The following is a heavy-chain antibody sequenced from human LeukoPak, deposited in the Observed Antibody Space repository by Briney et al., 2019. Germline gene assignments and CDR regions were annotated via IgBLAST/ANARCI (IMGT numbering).Heavy chain of an antibody. CDR1: GYTFTSYY. CDR2: INPNSGGT. D-gene: IGHD3-10*01. J-gene: IGHJ5*02. CDR3: ARVVLLWFGEYNWFDP. Sequence: GASVKVSCKASGYTFTSYYMHWVRQAPGQGLEWMGWINPNSGGTNYAQKFQGRVTMTRDTSISTAYMELSRLRSDDTAVYYCARVVLLWFGEYNWFDPWGQGTLVTVSS. V-gene: IGHV1-2*02.